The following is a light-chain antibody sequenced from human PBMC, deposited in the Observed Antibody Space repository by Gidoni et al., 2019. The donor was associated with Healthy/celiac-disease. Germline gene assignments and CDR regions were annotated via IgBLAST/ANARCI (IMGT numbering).Light chain of an antibody. CDR2: EGS. Sequence: QSALTQPASVSGYPGQSITISCTGTSSDVGSYHLVSWYQQHPGKAPKLMIYEGSKRPSGVSNRFSGSKSGNTASLTISGLQAEDEADYYCCSYAGSSTFYWVFGGGTKLTVL. CDR3: CSYAGSSTFYWV. J-gene: IGLJ3*02. CDR1: SSDVGSYHL. V-gene: IGLV2-23*03.